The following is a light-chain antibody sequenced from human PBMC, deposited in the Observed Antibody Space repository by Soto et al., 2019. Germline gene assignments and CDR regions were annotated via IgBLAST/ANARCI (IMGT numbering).Light chain of an antibody. CDR2: DAS. J-gene: IGKJ5*01. V-gene: IGKV1-33*01. Sequence: DIQMTQSPSSLSASVGDRVTITCKASQDINKNLIWYQQKPGKAPKLLIYDASDLETGVPSRFSGSGSGTEFTLTITSLQPEDFATYYCQQLNSFPITFGQGTRLEIK. CDR1: QDINKN. CDR3: QQLNSFPIT.